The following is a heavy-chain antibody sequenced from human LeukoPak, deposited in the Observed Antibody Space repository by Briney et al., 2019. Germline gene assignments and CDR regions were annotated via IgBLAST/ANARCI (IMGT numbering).Heavy chain of an antibody. CDR1: GFTFGDTW. Sequence: GGSLRLSCAASGFTFGDTWMNWVRQVPGQGLEWVANIKQDGSEKFYVASVKGRFTISKDNAKNTVYLQMNSLRAEDTAVYYCVSFYETYWGRGTLVTVSS. CDR2: IKQDGSEK. V-gene: IGHV3-7*01. CDR3: VSFYETY. D-gene: IGHD2/OR15-2a*01. J-gene: IGHJ4*02.